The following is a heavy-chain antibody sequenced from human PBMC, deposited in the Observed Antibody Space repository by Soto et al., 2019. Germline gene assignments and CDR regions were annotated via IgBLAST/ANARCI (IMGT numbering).Heavy chain of an antibody. V-gene: IGHV1-8*01. J-gene: IGHJ4*02. CDR3: ARGRRDEAFDY. CDR1: GYAFTSYY. Sequence: GASVKVSCKASGYAFTSYYINWGRQATGQGLEWMGWMNPNSGNTGYAQEFQGRVTMTRNTSISTAYMELSSLRSEDTAVYYCARGRRDEAFDYWGQGTLVTVSS. CDR2: MNPNSGNT.